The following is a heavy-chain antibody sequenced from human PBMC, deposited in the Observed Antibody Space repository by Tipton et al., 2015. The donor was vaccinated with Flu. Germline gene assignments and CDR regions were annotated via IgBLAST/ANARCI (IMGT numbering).Heavy chain of an antibody. V-gene: IGHV4-30-2*01. CDR1: GGSISSGGYS. Sequence: TLSLTCSVSGGSISSGGYSWTWIRQPPGKGLEWVGYIYHSGTTYYNPSLKSRVIISGDRSNNQFSLKLSSVTAADTAVYYCAREGGYNSRFSRIDTWGQGTLVIVSS. CDR3: AREGGYNSRFSRIDT. D-gene: IGHD3-22*01. J-gene: IGHJ5*02. CDR2: IYHSGTT.